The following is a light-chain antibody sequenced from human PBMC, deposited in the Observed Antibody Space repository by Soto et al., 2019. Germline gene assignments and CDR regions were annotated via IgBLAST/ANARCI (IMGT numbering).Light chain of an antibody. J-gene: IGKJ2*01. CDR1: QSVSSNY. V-gene: IGKV3-20*01. Sequence: EIVLTQSPGTLSLSPGERATLSCRASQSVSSNYLAWYQQKPGQAPRLLIYGASNRATGIPDRFSGSASGTDFTLTISRLEPEDFAVYYCQQYDNSPPMYTFGQGTKLEIK. CDR2: GAS. CDR3: QQYDNSPPMYT.